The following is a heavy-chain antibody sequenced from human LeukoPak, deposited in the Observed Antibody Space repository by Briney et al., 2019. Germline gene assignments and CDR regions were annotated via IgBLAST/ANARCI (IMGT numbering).Heavy chain of an antibody. CDR3: ARTGIGAYYYYYGMDV. J-gene: IGHJ6*02. CDR2: IIPILGIA. D-gene: IGHD4/OR15-4a*01. V-gene: IGHV1-69*04. Sequence: SVKVSCKASGGTFSSYAISWVRQAPGQGLEWMGRIIPILGIANYAQKFQGRVTITADKSTSTAHMELSSLRSEDTAVYYCARTGIGAYYYYYGMDVWGQGTTVTVSS. CDR1: GGTFSSYA.